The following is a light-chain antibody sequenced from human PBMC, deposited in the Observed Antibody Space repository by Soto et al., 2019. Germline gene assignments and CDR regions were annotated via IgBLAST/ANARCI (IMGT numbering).Light chain of an antibody. CDR2: GAS. CDR1: QSLGRNY. Sequence: XRATLPGIAIQSLGRNYLAWYQQKPGQAPRLLIYGASSRANGSPDRFSGSGSGTDFTRTISRLEPEDFAVYYGQQYGRSPWTVGQGTKVEI. J-gene: IGKJ1*01. CDR3: QQYGRSPWT. V-gene: IGKV3-20*01.